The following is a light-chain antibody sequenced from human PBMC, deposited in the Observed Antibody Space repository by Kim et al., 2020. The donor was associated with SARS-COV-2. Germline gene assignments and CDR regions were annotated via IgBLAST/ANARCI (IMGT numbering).Light chain of an antibody. CDR1: PHISNY. Sequence: SPSVRHRVTIPSRATPHISNYLAWYQPKARKVPQLLIFAASTLQSGVSSRFGVTGSGTDFTLTIRSLPPEDVATYYCQKYYSDPLFGQGTKVDFK. CDR3: QKYYSDPL. J-gene: IGKJ1*01. V-gene: IGKV1-27*01. CDR2: AAS.